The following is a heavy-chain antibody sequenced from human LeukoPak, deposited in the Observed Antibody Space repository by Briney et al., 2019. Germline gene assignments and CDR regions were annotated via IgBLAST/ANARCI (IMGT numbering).Heavy chain of an antibody. V-gene: IGHV3-21*01. CDR1: GFTFNSYS. CDR3: ARAPKDWIVTAISFDY. D-gene: IGHD5-12*01. CDR2: LSTSSGDI. Sequence: PGGAPRLSFAASGFTFNSYSQNRVPQGPRKGAEGVLSLSTSSGDIFYADSVKGRFTISRDNAKSSLLLQMNGLRAEDTAVYYCARAPKDWIVTAISFDYWGQGTPVTVSS. J-gene: IGHJ4*02.